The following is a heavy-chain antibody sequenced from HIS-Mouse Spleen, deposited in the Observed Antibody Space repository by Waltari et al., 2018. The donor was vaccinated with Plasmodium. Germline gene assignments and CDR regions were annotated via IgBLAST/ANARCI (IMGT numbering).Heavy chain of an antibody. CDR1: GFTVSSNY. CDR2: IYSGGST. V-gene: IGHV3-53*02. J-gene: IGHJ4*02. Sequence: EVQLVETGGGLIQPGGSLRLSCAASGFTVSSNYISCVRQAPGKGLEWVSVIYSGGSTYYADSVKGRFTISRDNSKNTLYLQMNSLRAEDTAVYYCARGNSGYSSSWYLFDYWGQGTLVTVSS. D-gene: IGHD6-13*01. CDR3: ARGNSGYSSSWYLFDY.